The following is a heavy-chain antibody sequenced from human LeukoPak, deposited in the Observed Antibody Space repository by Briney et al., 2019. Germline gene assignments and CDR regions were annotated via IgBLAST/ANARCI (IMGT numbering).Heavy chain of an antibody. CDR1: GGSISPYY. CDR3: AGAFDI. J-gene: IGHJ3*02. CDR2: IYTSGNS. Sequence: ETLSLTCTVSGGSISPYYWSWIRQPAGKGLEWIGRIYTSGNSHYNPSLKSRLTLSIDTSKNQFSLKLTSVTAADTAMYYCAGAFDIWGQGTMVTVSS. V-gene: IGHV4-4*07.